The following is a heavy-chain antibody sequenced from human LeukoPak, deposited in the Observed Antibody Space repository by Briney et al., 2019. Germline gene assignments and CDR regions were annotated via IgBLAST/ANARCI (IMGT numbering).Heavy chain of an antibody. J-gene: IGHJ4*02. CDR1: GYTFTSYY. V-gene: IGHV1-46*01. CDR2: INPSGGST. CDR3: ARAPVLRYFDWLSPRYYFDY. Sequence: ASVKVSCKASGYTFTSYYMHWVRQAPGQGLEWMGIINPSGGSTSYAQKFQGRVTMTRNTSISTAYMELSSLRSEDTAVYYCARAPVLRYFDWLSPRYYFDYWGQGTLVTVSS. D-gene: IGHD3-9*01.